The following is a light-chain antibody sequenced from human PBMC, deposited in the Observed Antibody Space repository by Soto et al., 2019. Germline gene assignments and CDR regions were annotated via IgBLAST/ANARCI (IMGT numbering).Light chain of an antibody. V-gene: IGKV4-1*01. CDR1: QSVFYSSNNRNY. CDR3: QQYYATPTWT. Sequence: IVLTQSPDSLAVSLGERATINCKSSQSVFYSSNNRNYLGWYQQKPGLPPKLLIYWASTRESGVPDRFSGSGSGTDFTLTISSLQAEDVAVYYCQQYYATPTWTFGQGTRVEIK. CDR2: WAS. J-gene: IGKJ1*01.